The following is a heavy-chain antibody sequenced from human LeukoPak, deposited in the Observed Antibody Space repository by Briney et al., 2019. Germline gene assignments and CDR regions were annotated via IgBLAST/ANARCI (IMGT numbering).Heavy chain of an antibody. Sequence: SETLSLTCSVSGGLMSNYYWSWIRQPPGKGLEWIGYIYPRGSTYYNPSLKSRVILSLDKSANQFSLNLSSVTAADTAVYYCARFSPRAMGNYLDFWGQGTLVTVSS. V-gene: IGHV4-4*09. CDR3: ARFSPRAMGNYLDF. J-gene: IGHJ4*02. D-gene: IGHD7-27*01. CDR2: IYPRGST. CDR1: GGLMSNYY.